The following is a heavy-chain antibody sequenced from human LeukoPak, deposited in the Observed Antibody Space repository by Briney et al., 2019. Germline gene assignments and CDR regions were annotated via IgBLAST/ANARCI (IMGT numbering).Heavy chain of an antibody. V-gene: IGHV4-39*01. CDR2: IYYSGST. J-gene: IGHJ4*02. D-gene: IGHD2-21*02. CDR3: ARKAYCGGDCLDY. Sequence: SETLSLTCTVSGGSISSSSYYWGWIRQPPGKGLEWIGSIYYSGSTYYNPSLKGRVTTSVDTPKNQFSLKLSSVTAADTAVYYCARKAYCGGDCLDYWGQGTLVTVSS. CDR1: GGSISSSSYY.